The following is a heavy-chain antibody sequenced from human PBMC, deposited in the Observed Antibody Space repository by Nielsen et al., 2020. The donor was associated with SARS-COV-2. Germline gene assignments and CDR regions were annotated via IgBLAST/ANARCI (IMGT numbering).Heavy chain of an antibody. CDR3: ARLFFQGYGPGPYYKRAWFDS. J-gene: IGHJ5*01. CDR1: GYSFTSYW. V-gene: IGHV5-51*01. CDR2: IYPGDSDT. D-gene: IGHD3-10*01. Sequence: GESLKISCKGSGYSFTSYWIGWVRQMPGKGLEWMGIIYPGDSDTRYSPSFQGQVTISADKSISTAYLQWSSLKASDTAMYYCARLFFQGYGPGPYYKRAWFDSWGQGTLVTVSS.